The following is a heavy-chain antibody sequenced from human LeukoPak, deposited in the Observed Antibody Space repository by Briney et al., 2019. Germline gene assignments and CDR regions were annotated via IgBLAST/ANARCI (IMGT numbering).Heavy chain of an antibody. CDR3: TRTRSWHLDY. V-gene: IGHV3-49*04. CDR2: IRSKADGGTT. Sequence: PGGSLRLSCTASGFTVGDYARSWVRQAPGKGRGGVGFIRSKADGGTTEYTVSVKGTFTISSDDSKSIAYLQMNSLKTEDTAVYHWTRTRSWHLDYWGQGTLVTVSS. D-gene: IGHD6-13*01. CDR1: GFTVGDYA. J-gene: IGHJ4*02.